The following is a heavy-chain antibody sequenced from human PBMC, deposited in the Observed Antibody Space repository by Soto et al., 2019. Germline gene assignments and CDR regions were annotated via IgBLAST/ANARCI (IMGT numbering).Heavy chain of an antibody. D-gene: IGHD1-26*01. J-gene: IGHJ4*02. CDR1: GFTFSYYP. Sequence: GGSLILSCAASGFTFSYYPMHWVRQAPGKGLEWVAVISYDGRVKYYVDSVKGRFTISRDDSKNTLYLQMNSLRVDDTAVYYCARDFIVGAPDYFDYWGQGTLVTVSS. V-gene: IGHV3-30*04. CDR3: ARDFIVGAPDYFDY. CDR2: ISYDGRVK.